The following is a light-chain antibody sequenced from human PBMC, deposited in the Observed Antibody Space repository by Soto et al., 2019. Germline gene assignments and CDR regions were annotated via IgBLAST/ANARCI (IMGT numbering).Light chain of an antibody. Sequence: EIVMTQSPATLSVSPGERATLSCRASQSVSSNLAWYQQKPGQAPRLLIYGASTRATGIPARFSGSGSGTDFPLTISSLQSEDFAVYYCQQYNNWPSWTFGQGTKVEIK. CDR3: QQYNNWPSWT. J-gene: IGKJ1*01. V-gene: IGKV3-15*01. CDR2: GAS. CDR1: QSVSSN.